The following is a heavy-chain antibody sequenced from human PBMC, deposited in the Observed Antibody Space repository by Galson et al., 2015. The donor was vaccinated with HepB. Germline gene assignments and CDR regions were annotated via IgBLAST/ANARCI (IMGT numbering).Heavy chain of an antibody. CDR1: GFIFNDYY. D-gene: IGHD3-10*01. CDR2: ISSTSTYT. J-gene: IGHJ4*02. V-gene: IGHV3-11*06. CDR3: AKDAGSGSYYTD. Sequence: SLRLSCAASGFIFNDYYMAWIRQAPGKGLEFVSYISSTSTYTNYADSVKGRFTISRDNAKNSLYLQMNDLRVEDTAVYYCAKDAGSGSYYTDWGQGTLVTVSS.